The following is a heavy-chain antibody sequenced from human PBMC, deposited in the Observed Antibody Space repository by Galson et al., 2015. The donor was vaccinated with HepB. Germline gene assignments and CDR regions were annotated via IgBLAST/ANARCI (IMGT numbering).Heavy chain of an antibody. CDR2: TYYRSKWYN. CDR1: GDSVSSNSAA. J-gene: IGHJ4*02. V-gene: IGHV6-1*01. CDR3: ARAVGATKDFDY. Sequence: CAISGDSVSSNSAAWNWIRQSPSRGLEWLGRTYYRSKWYNDYAVSVKSRITINPDTSENQFSLQLNSVTPEDTAVYYCARAVGATKDFDYWGQGTLVTVSS. D-gene: IGHD1-26*01.